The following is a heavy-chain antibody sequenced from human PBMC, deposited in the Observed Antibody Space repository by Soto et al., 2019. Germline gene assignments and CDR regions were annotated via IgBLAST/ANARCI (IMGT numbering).Heavy chain of an antibody. V-gene: IGHV3-23*01. D-gene: IGHD6-13*01. J-gene: IGHJ4*02. CDR1: EFTFSSYA. CDR2: ISGSGDRT. Sequence: EVQLLESGGGLVQPGGSLRLSCAASEFTFSSYAMSWVRQAPGKGLEWVSAISGSGDRTYYADSVKGRFTISRDNSRNTLHLQMNSLRVEDTAVYYCAKTLLCTSWYGLHDYGSQGTLVTVSS. CDR3: AKTLLCTSWYGLHDY.